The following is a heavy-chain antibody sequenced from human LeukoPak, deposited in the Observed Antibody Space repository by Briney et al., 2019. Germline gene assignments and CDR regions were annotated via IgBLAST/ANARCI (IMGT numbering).Heavy chain of an antibody. V-gene: IGHV3-23*01. CDR2: ISGSDTST. CDR1: GFTFSSYA. Sequence: GGSLRLSCAASGFTFSSYAVNWVRQAPGKGLEWVSFISGSDTSTYYADSVKGRFTISRDNSKNTLYLQVNSLRVEDTAVYYCARASTAYYFGSGSFYNRVEAFDIWGQGTMVTVSS. D-gene: IGHD3-10*01. J-gene: IGHJ3*02. CDR3: ARASTAYYFGSGSFYNRVEAFDI.